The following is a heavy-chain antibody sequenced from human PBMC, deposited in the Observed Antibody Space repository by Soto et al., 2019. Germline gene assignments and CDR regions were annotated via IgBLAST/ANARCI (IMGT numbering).Heavy chain of an antibody. CDR3: AKGSVLWFGELFPIDY. D-gene: IGHD3-10*01. CDR2: ISYDGSNK. J-gene: IGHJ4*02. V-gene: IGHV3-30*18. CDR1: GFTFSSYG. Sequence: PGGSLRLSCAASGFTFSSYGMHWVRQAPGKGLEWVAVISYDGSNKYYAESVKGRFTISRDNSKNTLYLQMNSLRAEDTAVYYCAKGSVLWFGELFPIDYWGQGTLVTVSS.